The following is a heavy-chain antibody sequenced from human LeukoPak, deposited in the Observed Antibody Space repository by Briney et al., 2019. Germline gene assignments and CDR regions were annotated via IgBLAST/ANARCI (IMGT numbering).Heavy chain of an antibody. CDR3: ARVCFPRPIAAAGVPYYYYGMDV. V-gene: IGHV3-23*01. D-gene: IGHD6-13*01. CDR1: GFTFSSYA. CDR2: ITDSGGTT. Sequence: GGSLRLSCAASGFTFSSYAMSWVRQAPGKGLEWVSTITDSGGTTFYADSVKGRFTISRDNFKNTVSLQMNSLRAEDTAVYYCARVCFPRPIAAAGVPYYYYGMDVWGQGTTVTVSS. J-gene: IGHJ6*02.